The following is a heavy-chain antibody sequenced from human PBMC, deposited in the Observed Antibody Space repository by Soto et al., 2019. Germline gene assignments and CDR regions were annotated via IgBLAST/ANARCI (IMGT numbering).Heavy chain of an antibody. D-gene: IGHD4-17*01. CDR3: ARSRTTVTPSGFQH. V-gene: IGHV4-59*01. CDR1: GGSISSYY. CDR2: IYYSGST. Sequence: SETLSLTCTVSGGSISSYYWNWIRQPPGKGLEWIGYIYYSGSTNYNPSLKSRVTISVDTSKNQFSLKLSSVTAADTAVYYCARSRTTVTPSGFQHWGQGTLVTVS. J-gene: IGHJ1*01.